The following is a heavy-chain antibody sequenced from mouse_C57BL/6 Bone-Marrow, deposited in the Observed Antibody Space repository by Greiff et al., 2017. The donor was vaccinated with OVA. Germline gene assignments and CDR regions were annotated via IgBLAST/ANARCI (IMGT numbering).Heavy chain of an antibody. CDR2: ISYDGSN. V-gene: IGHV3-6*01. CDR1: GYSITSGYY. D-gene: IGHD3-1*01. CDR3: ARVGSWFAY. Sequence: ESGPGLVKPSQSLSLTCSVTGYSITSGYYWNWIRQFPGNKLEWMGYISYDGSNNYNPSLKNRISITRDTSKNQLFLKLNSVTTEDKATDYCARVGSWFAYWGQGTLVTVSA. J-gene: IGHJ3*01.